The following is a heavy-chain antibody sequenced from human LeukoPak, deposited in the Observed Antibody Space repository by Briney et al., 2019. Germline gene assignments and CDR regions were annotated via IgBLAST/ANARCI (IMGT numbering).Heavy chain of an antibody. V-gene: IGHV3-30*02. CDR3: ARDIDNGDYVVY. D-gene: IGHD4-17*01. J-gene: IGHJ4*02. CDR2: IRYDGSNK. Sequence: GGSLRLSCAASGFTFSSYGMHWVRQAPGKGLEWVAFIRYDGSNKYYADSVKGRFTISRDNSKNTLYLRMNSLRAEDTAVYYCARDIDNGDYVVYWGQGTLVTVSS. CDR1: GFTFSSYG.